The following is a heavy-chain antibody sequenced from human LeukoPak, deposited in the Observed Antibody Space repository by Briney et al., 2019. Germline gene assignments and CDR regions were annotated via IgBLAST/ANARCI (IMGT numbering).Heavy chain of an antibody. CDR1: GDGFSRYA. CDR3: ARGRGSRTGTNGDYFDY. Sequence: GASVKLSCKASGDGFSRYAVSWVRQAPGQGLEWIGRIIPILGMSSYGQQFQDRVTLTADKSTNTASMELTRLRSEDTAVYFCARGRGSRTGTNGDYFDYWGQGTLVTLYS. J-gene: IGHJ4*02. CDR2: IIPILGMS. V-gene: IGHV1-69*04. D-gene: IGHD1-1*01.